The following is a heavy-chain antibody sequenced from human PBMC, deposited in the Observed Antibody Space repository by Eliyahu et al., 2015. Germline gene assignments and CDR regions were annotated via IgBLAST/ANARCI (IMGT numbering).Heavy chain of an antibody. CDR3: ARKGKGFDY. J-gene: IGHJ4*02. Sequence: EVQLVDSGGGLVQPGGSLRXXCGXSGFAFSTYWMSWVRQAPGKGLEWVANIKHDGSDRYYVDSVKGRFTISGDNAQNSLSLQMNSLRAEDTAVYYCARKGKGFDYWGQGTLVTVSS. V-gene: IGHV3-7*01. CDR1: GFAFSTYW. CDR2: IKHDGSDR.